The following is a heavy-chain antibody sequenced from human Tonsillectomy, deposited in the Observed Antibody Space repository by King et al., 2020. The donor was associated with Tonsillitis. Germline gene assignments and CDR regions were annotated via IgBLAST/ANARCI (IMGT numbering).Heavy chain of an antibody. CDR1: GFTFSSNA. Sequence: VQLVESGGGVVQPGRSLRLSCAASGFTFSSNAMHWVRQAPGKGLEWVAVVSYDGSKKYYADSVKGRITISRDNSKNTLYLQMNSLRAEDTAVYYCAREGVVPAAIGSSYYGMDVWGQGTTVTVSS. D-gene: IGHD2-2*01. CDR2: VSYDGSKK. J-gene: IGHJ6*02. V-gene: IGHV3-30-3*01. CDR3: AREGVVPAAIGSSYYGMDV.